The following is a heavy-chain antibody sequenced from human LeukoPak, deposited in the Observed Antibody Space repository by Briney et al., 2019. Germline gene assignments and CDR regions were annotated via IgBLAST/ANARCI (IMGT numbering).Heavy chain of an antibody. CDR3: ARETVTSYWYFDL. Sequence: SETLSLTCTVSGGSISNYYWSWIRQPPGKGLEWIGYIYYNARSTNYNPSLKSRVTISVATSKSQFSLKLTSVTAADTAVYHCARETVTSYWYFDLWGRGTLVTVSS. CDR1: GGSISNYY. D-gene: IGHD4-17*01. CDR2: IYYNARST. V-gene: IGHV4-59*01. J-gene: IGHJ2*01.